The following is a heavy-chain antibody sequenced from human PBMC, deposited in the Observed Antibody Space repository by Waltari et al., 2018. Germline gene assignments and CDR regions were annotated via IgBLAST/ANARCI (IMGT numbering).Heavy chain of an antibody. V-gene: IGHV4-34*02. CDR2: INHSGNT. CDR3: ARNWELRGGMDV. J-gene: IGHJ6*03. CDR1: GGSSSGYH. D-gene: IGHD1-26*01. Sequence: QVQLRQWGAGLLKPSETLSLTCPVYGGSSSGYHWSWIRQPPGKGLEWIGEINHSGNTNQNPSLKSRVTISVDTSKNQFSLKLTSVTAADTAVYYCARNWELRGGMDVWGKGTTVTVSS.